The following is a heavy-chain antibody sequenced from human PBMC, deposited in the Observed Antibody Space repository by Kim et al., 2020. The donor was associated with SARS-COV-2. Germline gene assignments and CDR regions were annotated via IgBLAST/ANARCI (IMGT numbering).Heavy chain of an antibody. D-gene: IGHD6-19*01. Sequence: GGSLRLSCAASGFTFSSYSMKWVRQAPGKGLEWISSISSSSSYIYYADSVKGRFTISGDNARASLYLQMNSLRAEDTAVYYCARVLTSGWSYFDYWGQGTLVTVSS. CDR1: GFTFSSYS. CDR2: ISSSSSYI. CDR3: ARVLTSGWSYFDY. V-gene: IGHV3-21*04. J-gene: IGHJ4*02.